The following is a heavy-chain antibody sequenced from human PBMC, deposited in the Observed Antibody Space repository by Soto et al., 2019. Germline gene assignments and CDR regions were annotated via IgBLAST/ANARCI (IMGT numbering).Heavy chain of an antibody. CDR2: IYYSGST. Sequence: QVQLQESGPGLVKPSQTLSLTCTVSGGSISSGGYYWSWIRQHPGKGLEWIGYIYYSGSTYYNPSLKSRVTISGDTSKNQFSLKRSSVTAADTAVYYCARGGYGDISRWFDYWGQGTLVTVSS. J-gene: IGHJ4*02. CDR1: GGSISSGGYY. D-gene: IGHD4-17*01. V-gene: IGHV4-31*03. CDR3: ARGGYGDISRWFDY.